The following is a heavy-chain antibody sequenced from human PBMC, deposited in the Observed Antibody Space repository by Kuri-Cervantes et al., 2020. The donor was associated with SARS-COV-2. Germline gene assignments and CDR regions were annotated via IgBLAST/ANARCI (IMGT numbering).Heavy chain of an antibody. CDR1: GGTFSGYA. Sequence: VKVSCKASGGTFSGYAISWVRQAPGQGLEWMGGIIPIFGTANYAQKFQGRVTITADESTSTAYMELSILRSESTAVYYCARNTRDCSGGSCYWSSRYYYMDVWGERTTVTVSS. CDR3: ARNTRDCSGGSCYWSSRYYYMDV. J-gene: IGHJ6*03. CDR2: IIPIFGTA. V-gene: IGHV1-69*13. D-gene: IGHD2-15*01.